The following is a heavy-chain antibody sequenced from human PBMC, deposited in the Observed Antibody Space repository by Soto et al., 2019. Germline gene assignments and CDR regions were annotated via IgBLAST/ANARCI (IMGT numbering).Heavy chain of an antibody. CDR2: ISGSGGST. Sequence: GGSLRLSCAASGFTFSSYAMSWVRQAPGKGLEWVSAISGSGGSTYYADSVKGRFTISRDNSKNTLYLQMNSLRAEDTAVYYCAKSLSYNWNDANWFDPWGQGTLVTVSS. V-gene: IGHV3-23*01. J-gene: IGHJ5*02. CDR1: GFTFSSYA. D-gene: IGHD1-1*01. CDR3: AKSLSYNWNDANWFDP.